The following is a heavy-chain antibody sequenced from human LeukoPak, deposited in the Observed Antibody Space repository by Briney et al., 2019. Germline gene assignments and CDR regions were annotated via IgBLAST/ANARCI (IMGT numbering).Heavy chain of an antibody. V-gene: IGHV5-51*01. Sequence: GESLKISRKGSGYSLSNYWIAWVRQMPGKGLAWMRIISPTDSDTRYSPSFQGQVTISADTPFSTAYLQWSSLQASDTAIYYCARQDYSYYVMDAWGQGTPVTVSS. CDR3: ARQDYSYYVMDA. J-gene: IGHJ6*02. CDR1: GYSLSNYW. CDR2: ISPTDSDT.